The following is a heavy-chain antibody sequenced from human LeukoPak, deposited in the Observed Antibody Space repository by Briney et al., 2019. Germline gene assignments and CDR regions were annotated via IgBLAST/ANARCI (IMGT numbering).Heavy chain of an antibody. J-gene: IGHJ5*02. CDR2: ISAYNGNT. V-gene: IGHV1-18*01. Sequence: ASVKVSCKASGYTFTSYGISWVRQAPGQGLEWMGWISAYNGNTNYAQKLQGRVTMTTDTSTSTAYMGLRSLRSDDTAVYYCARVGDYDILTGYYMGEISWFDPWGQGTLVTVSS. CDR1: GYTFTSYG. D-gene: IGHD3-9*01. CDR3: ARVGDYDILTGYYMGEISWFDP.